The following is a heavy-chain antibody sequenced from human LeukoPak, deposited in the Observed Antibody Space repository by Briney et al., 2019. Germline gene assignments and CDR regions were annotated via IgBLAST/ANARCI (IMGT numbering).Heavy chain of an antibody. CDR1: GFTFSKYW. J-gene: IGHJ4*02. CDR3: ATKQWLAPPPDS. D-gene: IGHD6-19*01. Sequence: PGGSLRLSCVASGFTFSKYWMLWVRQAPGKGLESVSRINTDGTVTTYADPVKGRFTVSRDNADNTMFLQMNSVRDEDTAVYYCATKQWLAPPPDSWGQGTPVTVSS. CDR2: INTDGTVT. V-gene: IGHV3-74*01.